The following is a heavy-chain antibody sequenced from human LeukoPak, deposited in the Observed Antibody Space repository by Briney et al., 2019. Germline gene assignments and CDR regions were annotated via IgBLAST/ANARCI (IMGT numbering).Heavy chain of an antibody. D-gene: IGHD3-22*01. CDR2: ISGSGGST. V-gene: IGHV3-23*01. CDR1: GFTFSSYA. J-gene: IGHJ4*02. CDR3: ARALVGYDSSGYYYDY. Sequence: GGSLRLSCAASGFTFSSYAMSWVRQAPGKGLEWVSAISGSGGSTYYADSVKGRFTISRDNSKNSLYLQMNSLRAEDTALYYCARALVGYDSSGYYYDYWGQGTLVTVSS.